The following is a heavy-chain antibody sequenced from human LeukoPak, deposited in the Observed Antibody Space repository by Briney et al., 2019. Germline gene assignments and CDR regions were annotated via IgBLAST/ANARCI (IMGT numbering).Heavy chain of an antibody. J-gene: IGHJ4*02. D-gene: IGHD2-15*01. CDR2: IYSGGNT. Sequence: GGSLRLSCAASGFTVSSNYMSWVRQAPGKGLEWVSVIYSGGNTYYADSVKGRFTISRDNSKNTLYLQMNSLRAEDTAVYYCARDLLGPVDYWGQGTLVTVSS. CDR1: GFTVSSNY. CDR3: ARDLLGPVDY. V-gene: IGHV3-53*01.